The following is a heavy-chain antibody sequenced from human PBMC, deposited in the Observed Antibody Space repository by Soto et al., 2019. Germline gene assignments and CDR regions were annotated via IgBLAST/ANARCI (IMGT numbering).Heavy chain of an antibody. CDR2: ISYDGSNK. Sequence: QVQLVESGGGVVQPGRSLRLSCAASGSTFSSYAMHWVRQAPGKGLEWVAVISYDGSNKYYADSVKGRFTISRDNSKNTLYLQMNSLRAEDTAVYYCARDYHSSSWLDYWGQGTLVTVSS. CDR1: GSTFSSYA. CDR3: ARDYHSSSWLDY. D-gene: IGHD6-13*01. V-gene: IGHV3-30-3*01. J-gene: IGHJ4*02.